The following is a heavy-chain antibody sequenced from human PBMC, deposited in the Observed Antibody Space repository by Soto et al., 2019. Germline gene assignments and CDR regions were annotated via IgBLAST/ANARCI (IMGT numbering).Heavy chain of an antibody. CDR3: ARDQYGSGSYYYYYGMDV. Sequence: EVQLVESGGGLVKPGGSLRLSCAASGFTFSSYSMNWVRQAPGKGLEWVSSISRSSSYIYYADSVKGRFTISRDNAKNSLYLQMNSLIAEDTAVYYCARDQYGSGSYYYYYGMDVWGQGTTVTVSS. V-gene: IGHV3-21*01. CDR1: GFTFSSYS. J-gene: IGHJ6*02. D-gene: IGHD3-10*01. CDR2: ISRSSSYI.